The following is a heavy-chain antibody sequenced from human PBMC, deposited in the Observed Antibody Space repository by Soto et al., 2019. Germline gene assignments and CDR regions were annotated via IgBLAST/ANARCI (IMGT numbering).Heavy chain of an antibody. CDR3: AILGLQYYYYGMDV. V-gene: IGHV3-11*01. D-gene: IGHD4-4*01. J-gene: IGHJ6*02. CDR2: ISSSGSTI. CDR1: GFTFSDYY. Sequence: PGGSLRLSCAASGFTFSDYYMSWIRQAPGKGLGWVSYISSSGSTIYYADSVKGRFTISRDNAKNSLYLQMNSLRAEDTAVYYWAILGLQYYYYGMDVWGQGTTVTVSS.